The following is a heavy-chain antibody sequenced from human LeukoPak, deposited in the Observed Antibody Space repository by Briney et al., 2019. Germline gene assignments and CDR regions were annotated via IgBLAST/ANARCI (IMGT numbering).Heavy chain of an antibody. D-gene: IGHD3-3*02. Sequence: SETLSLTCAVYGGSFSGYYWSWIRQPPGKGLEWIGEINHSGSTNYNPSLKSRVTISVDTSKNQFSLKLSSVTPADTAVYYCARRSVIFGVVIFYYYGMDVWGQGTTVTVSS. J-gene: IGHJ6*02. CDR2: INHSGST. V-gene: IGHV4-34*01. CDR3: ARRSVIFGVVIFYYYGMDV. CDR1: GGSFSGYY.